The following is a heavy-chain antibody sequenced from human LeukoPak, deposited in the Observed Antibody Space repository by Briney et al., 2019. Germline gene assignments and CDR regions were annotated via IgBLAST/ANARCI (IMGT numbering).Heavy chain of an antibody. CDR3: ARAFDYYDSSGYLVY. CDR1: GFTFSSYA. D-gene: IGHD3-22*01. Sequence: GGSLRLSCAASGFTFSSYAMHWVRQAPGKGLEWVAVISYDGSSKYYADSVKGRFTISRDNSKNTLYLQMNSLRAEDTAVYYCARAFDYYDSSGYLVYWGQGTLVTVSS. CDR2: ISYDGSSK. J-gene: IGHJ4*02. V-gene: IGHV3-30-3*01.